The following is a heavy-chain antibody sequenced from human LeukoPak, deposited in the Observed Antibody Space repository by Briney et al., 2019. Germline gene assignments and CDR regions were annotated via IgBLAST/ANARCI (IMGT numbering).Heavy chain of an antibody. CDR1: GYTFTSYG. CDR2: ISAYNGNT. Sequence: ASVKVSCKASGYTFTSYGISWVRQAPGQGLEWMGWISAYNGNTNYAQKLQGRVTMTTDTSTSTAYMELRSLRSDDTAVYYCARGQLRLGELSSTLYYFDYWGQGTLVTVSS. J-gene: IGHJ4*02. CDR3: ARGQLRLGELSSTLYYFDY. V-gene: IGHV1-18*01. D-gene: IGHD3-16*02.